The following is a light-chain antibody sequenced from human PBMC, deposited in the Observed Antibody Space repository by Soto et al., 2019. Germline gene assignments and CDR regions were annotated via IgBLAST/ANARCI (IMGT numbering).Light chain of an antibody. CDR3: LQLYNFSWT. CDR1: QGIRND. Sequence: IQMTQSPTSLSASVGDRVTITCPASQGIRNDLALYQQKPGKAPRLLIFAASNLQSGVPSRFSGSGSGTDFTLTISRLQPEDFATYYCLQLYNFSWTFGQGTNVDI. V-gene: IGKV1-6*01. J-gene: IGKJ1*01. CDR2: AAS.